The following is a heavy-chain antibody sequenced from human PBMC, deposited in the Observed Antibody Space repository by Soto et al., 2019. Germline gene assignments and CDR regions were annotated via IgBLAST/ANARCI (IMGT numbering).Heavy chain of an antibody. CDR2: IYPSGST. V-gene: IGHV4-30-2*01. CDR1: GGSISSGGYS. D-gene: IGHD6-19*01. Sequence: QLQLQESGSGLVKPSQTLSLTCAVSGGSISSGGYSWSWIRQPPGKGLEWIGYIYPSGSTYYNPSLQSRVTISVDGSKTQFSLKLSSVTAADTAVYYCGSAGGVGAVAVDYWGQGTLVTVSS. J-gene: IGHJ4*02. CDR3: GSAGGVGAVAVDY.